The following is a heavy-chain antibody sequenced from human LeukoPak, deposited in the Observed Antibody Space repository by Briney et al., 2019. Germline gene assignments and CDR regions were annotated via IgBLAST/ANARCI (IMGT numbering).Heavy chain of an antibody. Sequence: SETLSLTCAVYGGSFSGYYWSWIRQPPGKGLEWIGEINHSGSTNYNPSLKSRVTISVDTSKKQFSLKLSSVTAADTAVYYCASAASWRDAFDIWGQGTMVTVSS. V-gene: IGHV4-34*01. CDR3: ASAASWRDAFDI. J-gene: IGHJ3*02. CDR1: GGSFSGYY. CDR2: INHSGST.